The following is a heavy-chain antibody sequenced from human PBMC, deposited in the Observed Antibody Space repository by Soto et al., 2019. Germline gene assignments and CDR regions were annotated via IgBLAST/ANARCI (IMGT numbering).Heavy chain of an antibody. CDR2: MRSKTEGGTT. D-gene: IGHD6-19*01. V-gene: IGHV3-15*01. Sequence: VQLVESGGDLVKPGGSLRLSCAASGFTFSNAWMNWVRQAPGRGLEWVGSMRSKTEGGTTEYAEPVKGRSTNSRCDSPSTLYLQMSSLKVEDTAVYYCTTTIRYTSGWNPFDPWGQGTLVTVSS. CDR3: TTTIRYTSGWNPFDP. CDR1: GFTFSNAW. J-gene: IGHJ5*02.